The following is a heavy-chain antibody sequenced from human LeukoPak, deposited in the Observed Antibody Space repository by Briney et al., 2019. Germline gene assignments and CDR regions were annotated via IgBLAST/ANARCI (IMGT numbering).Heavy chain of an antibody. CDR1: GGSFSGYY. Sequence: PSETLPLTCAVYGGSFSGYYWSWIRQPPGKGLEWIGEINHSGSTNYNPSLKSRVTISVDTSKNQFSLKLSSVTAADTAVYYCARDRIAAAGTDGMDVWGQGTTVTVSS. J-gene: IGHJ6*02. D-gene: IGHD6-13*01. CDR3: ARDRIAAAGTDGMDV. CDR2: INHSGST. V-gene: IGHV4-34*01.